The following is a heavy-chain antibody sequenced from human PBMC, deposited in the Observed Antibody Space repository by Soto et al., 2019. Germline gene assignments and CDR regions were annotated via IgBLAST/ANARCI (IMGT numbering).Heavy chain of an antibody. CDR3: ANFWPIAARHNWFDP. CDR1: GFTFSSYA. CDR2: ISGSGGST. D-gene: IGHD6-6*01. J-gene: IGHJ5*02. V-gene: IGHV3-23*01. Sequence: PGGSLRLSCAASGFTFSSYAMIWVRQAPGKGLEWVSAISGSGGSTYYADSVKGRFTISRDNSKNTLYLQMNSLRAEDTAVYYCANFWPIAARHNWFDPWGQGTLVTVSS.